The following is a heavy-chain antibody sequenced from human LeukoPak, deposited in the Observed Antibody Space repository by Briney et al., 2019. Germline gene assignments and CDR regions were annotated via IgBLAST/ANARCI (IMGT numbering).Heavy chain of an antibody. CDR2: IYYSGST. Sequence: SETLSLTCTVSGGSISSYYWSWIRQPPGKGLEWIGYIYYSGSTNYNPSLKSRVTISVDTSKNQFSLKLSSVTAADTAVYYCARHSGPHDEETDYWGQGTLVTVSS. CDR3: ARHSGPHDEETDY. J-gene: IGHJ4*02. D-gene: IGHD1-26*01. CDR1: GGSISSYY. V-gene: IGHV4-59*01.